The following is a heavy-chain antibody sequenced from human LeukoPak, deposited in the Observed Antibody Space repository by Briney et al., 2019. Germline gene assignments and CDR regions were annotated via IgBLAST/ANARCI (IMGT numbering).Heavy chain of an antibody. D-gene: IGHD3-22*01. V-gene: IGHV1-69*05. J-gene: IGHJ4*02. CDR3: ARKYYYDSSGYYYFDY. Sequence: PEASVKVSCKASGGTFSGYAISWVRQAPGQGLEWMGGIIPIFGTANYAQKFQGRVTITTDESTSTAYMELSSLRSEDTAVYYCARKYYYDSSGYYYFDYWGQGTLVTVSS. CDR2: IIPIFGTA. CDR1: GGTFSGYA.